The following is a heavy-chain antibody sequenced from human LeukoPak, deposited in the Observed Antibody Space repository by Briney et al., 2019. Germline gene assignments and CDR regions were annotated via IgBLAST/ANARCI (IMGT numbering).Heavy chain of an antibody. V-gene: IGHV3-30*18. Sequence: GGSLRLSCVASGFTFRNYGMHWVRQAPGKGLEWVAVISSDGSYKFYADAVKGRFTISRDNSENTLFLQVNSLRPEDTAVYYCAKDSEEMATTDAGYYFDYWGRGTLVTVSS. CDR1: GFTFRNYG. D-gene: IGHD5-24*01. CDR2: ISSDGSYK. J-gene: IGHJ4*02. CDR3: AKDSEEMATTDAGYYFDY.